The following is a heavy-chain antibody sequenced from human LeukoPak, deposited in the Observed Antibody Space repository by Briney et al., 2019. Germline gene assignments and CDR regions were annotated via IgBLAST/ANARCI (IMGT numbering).Heavy chain of an antibody. CDR1: GYTFTSYY. CDR2: INPSGGST. J-gene: IGHJ4*02. V-gene: IGHV1-46*01. CDR3: ARDYYYGSGSYRPPFDY. Sequence: GASVKVSCKASGYTFTSYYMHWVRQAPGQGLEWMGIINPSGGSTSYAQKFQGRVTMTRDMSTSTVYMELSSLRSEDTAVYYCARDYYYGSGSYRPPFDYWGQGTLVTVSS. D-gene: IGHD3-10*01.